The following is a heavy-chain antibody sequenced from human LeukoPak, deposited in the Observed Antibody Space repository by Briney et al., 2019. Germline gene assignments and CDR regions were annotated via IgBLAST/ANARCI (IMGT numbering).Heavy chain of an antibody. J-gene: IGHJ5*02. V-gene: IGHV1-46*01. Sequence: ASVKVSCKASGYTFTSNYMHWVRQAPGQGLEWMGIINPNGGSTNYAQKFQGRVTLTRDMSTSTVYMELSSLSSEDTAVYYCARGGSTGPHWFDPWGQGTLVTVSS. CDR2: INPNGGST. CDR3: ARGGSTGPHWFDP. CDR1: GYTFTSNY. D-gene: IGHD2-8*02.